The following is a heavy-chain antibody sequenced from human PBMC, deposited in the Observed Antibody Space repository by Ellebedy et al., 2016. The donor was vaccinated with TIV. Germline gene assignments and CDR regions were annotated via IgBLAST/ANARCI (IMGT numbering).Heavy chain of an antibody. D-gene: IGHD2-21*01. CDR1: GYSFTNYD. Sequence: AASVTVSCKASGYSFTNYDINWVRQATGQGLEWMGWMNPNSGDTGSAQKFQGRVIMTRSTSTGTAYLELRSLRSEDTAVYYCARVSNGNTVVDYWGQGTLVTVSS. V-gene: IGHV1-8*01. CDR2: MNPNSGDT. J-gene: IGHJ4*02. CDR3: ARVSNGNTVVDY.